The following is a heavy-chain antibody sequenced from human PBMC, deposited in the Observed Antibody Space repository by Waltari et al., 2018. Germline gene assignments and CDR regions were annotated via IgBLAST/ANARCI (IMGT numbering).Heavy chain of an antibody. V-gene: IGHV3-33*01. CDR1: GFTFSSYG. D-gene: IGHD3-10*01. CDR2: IWYDGSNK. Sequence: QVQLVESGGGVVQPGRSLRLSWAASGFTFSSYGMHWVRQAPGKGLEWVALIWYDGSNKYYADSVKGRFTISRDNSKNTLYLQMNSLRAEDTAVYYCARGGAKEALGDFLWGQGTLVTVSS. CDR3: ARGGAKEALGDFL. J-gene: IGHJ4*02.